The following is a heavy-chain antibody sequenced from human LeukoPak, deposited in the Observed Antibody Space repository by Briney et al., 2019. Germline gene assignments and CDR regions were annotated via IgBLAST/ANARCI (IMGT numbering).Heavy chain of an antibody. J-gene: IGHJ4*02. D-gene: IGHD3-16*02. CDR1: GGSFSGYY. V-gene: IGHV4-34*01. CDR2: INHSGST. Sequence: SETLSLTCAVYGGSFSGYYWSWIRQPPGKGLEWIGEINHSGSTNYNPSLKSRVTISVDTSKNQFSLKLSSVTAADTAVYYCGRDSMPPLVEPGGVLSYFHYWGEGTLVPV. CDR3: GRDSMPPLVEPGGVLSYFHY.